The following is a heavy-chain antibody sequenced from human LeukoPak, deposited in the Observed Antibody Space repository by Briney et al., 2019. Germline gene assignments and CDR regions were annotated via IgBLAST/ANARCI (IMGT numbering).Heavy chain of an antibody. CDR1: GFTLNNYA. J-gene: IGHJ4*02. V-gene: IGHV3-23*01. CDR3: AKDLAAYRSAQDY. CDR2: TSSSDAGT. Sequence: GGSLRLSCAASGFTLNNYAMSWVRQAPGKGLEWVSATSSSDAGTYHADSVRGRFTISRDNSKNTLYLQMNSLRAEDTAVYYCAKDLAAYRSAQDYWGQGTLVTVSS. D-gene: IGHD6-19*01.